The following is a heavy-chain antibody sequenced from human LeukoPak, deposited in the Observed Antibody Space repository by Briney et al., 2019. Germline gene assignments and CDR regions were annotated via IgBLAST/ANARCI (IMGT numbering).Heavy chain of an antibody. CDR2: ISSSGSTK. J-gene: IGHJ4*02. Sequence: GGXLRLSCAASGFTFSDYYMSWVSQAPGKGLEGVSYISSSGSTKYYAESVKGGLTISRENDKNSLCLQMNSLRAEDTAVYYCARWASGYSYGSDYWGQGTLVTVSS. D-gene: IGHD5-18*01. CDR3: ARWASGYSYGSDY. CDR1: GFTFSDYY. V-gene: IGHV3-11*04.